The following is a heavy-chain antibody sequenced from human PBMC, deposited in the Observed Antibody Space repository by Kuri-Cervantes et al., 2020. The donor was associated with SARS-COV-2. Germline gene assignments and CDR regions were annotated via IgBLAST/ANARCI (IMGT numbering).Heavy chain of an antibody. V-gene: IGHV3-23*01. CDR2: ISPSGTA. Sequence: GESLKISCGASGFTFSHFAMSWVRQAPGKGLEWVSAISPSGTAYYADSVKGRFTISRDNSKDTVSLEMTSLRVDDTAVYYCPKGFASSWYVGSSHWGQGSLVTVSS. D-gene: IGHD6-13*01. J-gene: IGHJ4*02. CDR3: PKGFASSWYVGSSH. CDR1: GFTFSHFA.